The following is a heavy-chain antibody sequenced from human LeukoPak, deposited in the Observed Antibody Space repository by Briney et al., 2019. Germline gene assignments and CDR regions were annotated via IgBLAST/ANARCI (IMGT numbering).Heavy chain of an antibody. D-gene: IGHD5-24*01. CDR3: ARVHRGWDGLEMATSWFDP. V-gene: IGHV4-39*07. Sequence: PSETLSLTCTVSGGSISSSSYYWGWSRQPPGKGLVWIGSIYYSGSTYYNPSLKSRVTISVDTSKNQFSLKLSSVTAADTAVYYCARVHRGWDGLEMATSWFDPSGQGTLVTVSS. J-gene: IGHJ5*02. CDR1: GGSISSSSYY. CDR2: IYYSGST.